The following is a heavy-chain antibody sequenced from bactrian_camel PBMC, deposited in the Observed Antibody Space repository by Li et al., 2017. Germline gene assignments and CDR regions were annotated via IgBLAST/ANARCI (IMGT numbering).Heavy chain of an antibody. V-gene: IGHV3S53*01. D-gene: IGHD3*01. Sequence: LRLSCVASEYVWMSGCWGWYRQAPGKGREGVALIDSADNAIYADSVKGRFTISKDNAKRTVDLQMNGLTPDDSAKYYCAADEGLWDGLGTCGEYIRWGQGTQVTVS. CDR2: IDSADNA. J-gene: IGHJ4*01. CDR3: AADEGLWDGLGTCGEYIR. CDR1: EYVWMSGC.